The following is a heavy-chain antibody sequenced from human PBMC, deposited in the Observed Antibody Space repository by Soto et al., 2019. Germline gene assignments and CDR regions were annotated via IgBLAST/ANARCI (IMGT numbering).Heavy chain of an antibody. CDR3: ARVSWREKYGMDV. CDR2: ITFSGNTV. Sequence: RLSCAASGFTFSDSYMSWIRQAPGKGLEWISYITFSGNTVYYADSLKGRFTISRDNAKNSLYLQMNRLRAEDTAVYYCARVSWREKYGMDVSGQGPTFTVYS. J-gene: IGHJ6*02. V-gene: IGHV3-11*01. CDR1: GFTFSDSY.